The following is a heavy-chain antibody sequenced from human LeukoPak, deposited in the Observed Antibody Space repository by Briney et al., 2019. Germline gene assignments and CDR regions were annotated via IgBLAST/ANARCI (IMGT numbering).Heavy chain of an antibody. D-gene: IGHD1-7*01. CDR3: ARDRRNYAVGYYYYYMDV. V-gene: IGHV4-39*07. J-gene: IGHJ6*03. Sequence: SETLSLTCTVSGGSISSSIYHWAWIRQPPGKGLEWIGSIYYSGSTYYNPSLKSRVTISVDTSKNQFSLKLSSVTAADTAVYYCARDRRNYAVGYYYYYMDVWGKGTTVTVSS. CDR2: IYYSGST. CDR1: GGSISSSIYH.